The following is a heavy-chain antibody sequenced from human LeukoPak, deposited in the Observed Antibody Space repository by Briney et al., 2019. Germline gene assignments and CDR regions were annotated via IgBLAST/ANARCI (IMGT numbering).Heavy chain of an antibody. CDR1: GFTFSSYS. J-gene: IGHJ4*02. CDR2: ISSSSSYI. V-gene: IGHV3-21*01. Sequence: PGGSLRLSCAASGFTFSSYSMNWVRQAPGKGLEWVSSISSSSSYIYYADSVKGLFTISRDNAKNSLYLQMNSLRAEDTAVYYCARDVGDYYDSSGYPYWGQGTLVTVSS. CDR3: ARDVGDYYDSSGYPY. D-gene: IGHD3-22*01.